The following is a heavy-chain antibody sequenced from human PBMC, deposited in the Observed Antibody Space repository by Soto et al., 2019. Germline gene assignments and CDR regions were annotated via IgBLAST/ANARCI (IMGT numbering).Heavy chain of an antibody. D-gene: IGHD2-21*02. CDR1: GGTFSSYA. V-gene: IGHV1-69*01. Sequence: QVQLVQSGAEVKKPGSSVKVSCKASGGTFSSYAISWVRQAPGQGLEWMGGIIPIFGSANYAQKFQGRVTITADESTSTAYMELSSLRSEDTAVYYCAREEAYCGGDCYSDYWGQGTLVTVSS. J-gene: IGHJ4*02. CDR3: AREEAYCGGDCYSDY. CDR2: IIPIFGSA.